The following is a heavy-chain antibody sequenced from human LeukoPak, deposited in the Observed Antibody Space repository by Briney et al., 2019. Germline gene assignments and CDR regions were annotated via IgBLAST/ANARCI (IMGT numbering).Heavy chain of an antibody. V-gene: IGHV4-34*01. CDR1: GGSFSGYY. CDR2: INHSGST. CDR3: ASSSYRSFYDSSGYYPFDY. D-gene: IGHD3-22*01. J-gene: IGHJ4*02. Sequence: SETLSLTCAVNGGSFSGYYWSWIRQPPGKGLEWIGEINHSGSTNYNPSLKSRVIISVDTSKNQFSLKLSSVTAADTAVYYCASSSYRSFYDSSGYYPFDYWGQGTLVTVSS.